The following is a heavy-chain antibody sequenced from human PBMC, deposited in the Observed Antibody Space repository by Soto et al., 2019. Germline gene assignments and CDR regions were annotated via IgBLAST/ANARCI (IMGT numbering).Heavy chain of an antibody. D-gene: IGHD2-15*01. J-gene: IGHJ3*02. Sequence: EVQLVESGGGLVQPGRSLRLSCAASGFTFDDYAMHWVRQAPGKGLEWVSGISWNSGSIGYADSVKGRFTISRDNAKKSLYLQMNSLRAEDTALYYCAKGRLGYCSGGSCYPYDAFDIWGQGTMVTVSS. CDR2: ISWNSGSI. CDR3: AKGRLGYCSGGSCYPYDAFDI. V-gene: IGHV3-9*01. CDR1: GFTFDDYA.